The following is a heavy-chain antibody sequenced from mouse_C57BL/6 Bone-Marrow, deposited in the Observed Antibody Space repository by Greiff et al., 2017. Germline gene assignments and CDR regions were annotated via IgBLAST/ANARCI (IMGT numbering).Heavy chain of an antibody. CDR1: GYTFTSYW. J-gene: IGHJ2*01. V-gene: IGHV1-64*01. CDR3: ARDSITTVVSFDY. D-gene: IGHD1-1*01. CDR2: IHPNSGST. Sequence: QVQLQQPGAELVKPGASVKLSCKASGYTFTSYWMHWVKQRPGQGLEWIGMIHPNSGSTNYNEKFKSKATLTVDKSSSTAYMQLSSLTSEDSAVYYCARDSITTVVSFDYGGQGTTLTVSS.